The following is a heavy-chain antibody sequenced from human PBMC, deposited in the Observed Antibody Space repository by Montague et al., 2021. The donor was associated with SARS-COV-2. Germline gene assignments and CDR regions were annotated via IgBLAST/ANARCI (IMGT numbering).Heavy chain of an antibody. Sequence: PALVKPTQTLTLTCTFSGFSLSTPNVGVGWIRQPPGKALEWLALIHSNDDKRYSPSLQSRLTITKDTSKNQVVLSLTNVDPVDTATYYCAHLIRYYDIFTGIPFDYWGQGTQVPVSS. CDR2: IHSNDDK. CDR3: AHLIRYYDIFTGIPFDY. CDR1: GFSLSTPNVG. J-gene: IGHJ4*02. D-gene: IGHD3-9*01. V-gene: IGHV2-5*01.